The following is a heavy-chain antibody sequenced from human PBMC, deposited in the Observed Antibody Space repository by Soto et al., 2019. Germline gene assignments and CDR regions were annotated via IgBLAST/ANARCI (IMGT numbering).Heavy chain of an antibody. V-gene: IGHV4-59*01. CDR1: GGSISSYY. J-gene: IGHJ6*02. CDR2: IYYSGST. Sequence: QVQLQESGPGLVKPSETLSLTCTVSGGSISSYYWSWIRQPPGKGLEWIGYIYYSGSTNYNPSLKTRVTISVDTSKTPFSPKLSSVTAADTAVYYCARDRGYPETYGMDVWGQGTTVTVSS. D-gene: IGHD3-10*01. CDR3: ARDRGYPETYGMDV.